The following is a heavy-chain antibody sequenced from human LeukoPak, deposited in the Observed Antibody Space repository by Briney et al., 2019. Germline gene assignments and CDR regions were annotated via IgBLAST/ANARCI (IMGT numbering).Heavy chain of an antibody. J-gene: IGHJ4*02. CDR1: GXXFXSXA. V-gene: IGHV3-23*01. Sequence: GGXXRXXXAXXGXXFXSXAXXWXRQAPGKGLEWGSVIXGSGVSTYYADSVKGRFTISRDNSKNTLYLQMNSLRAEDTAVYYCAKDFPPYVDTALYYFDSWGQGTLVTVSS. D-gene: IGHD5-18*01. CDR2: IXGSGVST. CDR3: AKDFPPYVDTALYYFDS.